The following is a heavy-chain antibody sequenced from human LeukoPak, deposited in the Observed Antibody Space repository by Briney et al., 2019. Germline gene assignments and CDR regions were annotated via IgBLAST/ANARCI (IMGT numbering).Heavy chain of an antibody. J-gene: IGHJ5*02. Sequence: GGSLRLSCAASGFTFSDYYMSWIRRAPGKGLEWVSYISSSSSYTNYADSVKGRFTISRDNAKNSLYLQMNSLRAEDTAVYYCARDIVVVVAATLQRWFDPWGQGTLVTVSS. CDR2: ISSSSSYT. D-gene: IGHD2-15*01. V-gene: IGHV3-11*05. CDR1: GFTFSDYY. CDR3: ARDIVVVVAATLQRWFDP.